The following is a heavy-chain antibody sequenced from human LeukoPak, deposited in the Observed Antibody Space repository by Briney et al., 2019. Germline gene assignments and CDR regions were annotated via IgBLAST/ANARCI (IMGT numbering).Heavy chain of an antibody. Sequence: GGPLRLSCAASGFTFSSYSMNWVRQAPGKGLEWVSSISSSSSYIYYADSVKGRFTISRDNAKNSLYLQMNSLRAEDTAVYYCARDRGGSWTTTFDYWGQGTLVTVSS. CDR3: ARDRGGSWTTTFDY. CDR2: ISSSSSYI. V-gene: IGHV3-21*01. J-gene: IGHJ4*02. CDR1: GFTFSSYS. D-gene: IGHD2-15*01.